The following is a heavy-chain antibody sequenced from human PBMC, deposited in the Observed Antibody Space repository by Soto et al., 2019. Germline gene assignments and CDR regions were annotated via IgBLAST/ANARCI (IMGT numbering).Heavy chain of an antibody. V-gene: IGHV4-31*03. D-gene: IGHD3-22*01. CDR2: IYYTGSA. J-gene: IGHJ4*02. Sequence: PSETLSLTCTVSGGSISSGGYYWSWIRQHTGKGLEWIGYIYYTGSAYYNPSLKSRLTISVDTSKNQFSLKLSSVTAEDTAVYYCAREAYYYDSSGYFSKYFDSWGQGTLVTVSS. CDR3: AREAYYYDSSGYFSKYFDS. CDR1: GGSISSGGYY.